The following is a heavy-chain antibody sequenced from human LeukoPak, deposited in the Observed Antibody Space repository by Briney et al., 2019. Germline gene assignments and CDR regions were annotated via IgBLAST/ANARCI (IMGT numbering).Heavy chain of an antibody. Sequence: GGSLRLSCAASGFTFSSYGMHWVRQAPGKGLEWVAVIWYDGSNKYYADSVKGRFTISRDNSKDTLYLQMNSLRAEDTAVYYCARNENSGWGYFDYWGQGTLVTVSS. CDR2: IWYDGSNK. CDR3: ARNENSGWGYFDY. J-gene: IGHJ4*02. D-gene: IGHD5-12*01. V-gene: IGHV3-33*01. CDR1: GFTFSSYG.